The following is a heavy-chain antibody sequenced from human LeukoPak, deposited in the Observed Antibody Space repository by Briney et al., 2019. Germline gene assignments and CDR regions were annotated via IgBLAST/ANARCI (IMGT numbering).Heavy chain of an antibody. D-gene: IGHD2-15*01. CDR1: GFTFSSYS. J-gene: IGHJ4*02. V-gene: IGHV3-21*01. Sequence: PGGSLRLSCAASGFTFSSYSMNWVRQAPGKGLEWVSSISGSSSYIFYADSVKGRFTISRDNAKNSLYLQMNSLRAEDTAVYYCARGPFDTVVVVAATFDYWGQGTLVTVSS. CDR3: ARGPFDTVVVVAATFDY. CDR2: ISGSSSYI.